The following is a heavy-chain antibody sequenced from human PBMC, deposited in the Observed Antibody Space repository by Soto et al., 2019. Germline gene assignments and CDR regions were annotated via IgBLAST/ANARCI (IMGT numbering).Heavy chain of an antibody. Sequence: GGSLRLSCEASGFTFDDYTMHWVRQAPGKGLEWVSLISWDGGSTYYADSVKGRFTISRDNSKNSLYLQMNSLRTEDTALYYCAKDYYYGMDVWGQGTTVTVSS. CDR1: GFTFDDYT. J-gene: IGHJ6*02. CDR3: AKDYYYGMDV. V-gene: IGHV3-43*01. CDR2: ISWDGGST.